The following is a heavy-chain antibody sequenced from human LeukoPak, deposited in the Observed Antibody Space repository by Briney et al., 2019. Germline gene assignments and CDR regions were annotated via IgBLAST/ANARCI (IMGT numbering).Heavy chain of an antibody. CDR3: ARGAMITFGGVTVILAKRYYFDY. CDR1: GGSFSGYY. Sequence: PSETLSLTCAVYGGSFSGYYWSWIRQPPGKGLEWIGEINHSGSTNYNPSLKSRVTISVDTSKNQFSLKLSSVTAADTAVYYCARGAMITFGGVTVILAKRYYFDYWGQGTLVTVSS. J-gene: IGHJ4*02. D-gene: IGHD3-16*02. V-gene: IGHV4-34*01. CDR2: INHSGST.